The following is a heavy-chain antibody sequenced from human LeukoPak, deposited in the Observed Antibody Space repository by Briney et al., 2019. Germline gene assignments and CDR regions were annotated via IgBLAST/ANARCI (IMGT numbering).Heavy chain of an antibody. D-gene: IGHD2-15*01. V-gene: IGHV4-4*07. CDR3: ARAHCSGGSCYFDY. J-gene: IGHJ4*02. Sequence: PSETLSLTCTVSGGSISSYYWSWIRQPAGKGLEWIGRIYTSGSTNYNPSLKSRVTMSVDTSKNQFSLKLSSVTAADTAVYYCARAHCSGGSCYFDYWGQGTLVTVSS. CDR2: IYTSGST. CDR1: GGSISSYY.